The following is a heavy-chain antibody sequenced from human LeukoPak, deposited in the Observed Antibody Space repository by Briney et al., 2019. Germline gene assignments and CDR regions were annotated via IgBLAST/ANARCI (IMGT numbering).Heavy chain of an antibody. CDR1: GYSISSGYY. V-gene: IGHV4-38-2*02. CDR3: ARDLLTMDRGVTGAIFDY. Sequence: SETLSLTCTVSGYSISSGYYWGWIRQPPGKGLEWIGSIYHSGSTYYNPSLKSRVTISVDTSKNQFSLKLSSVTASDTAVYYCARDLLTMDRGVTGAIFDYWGQGTLVTVSS. CDR2: IYHSGST. J-gene: IGHJ4*02. D-gene: IGHD3-10*01.